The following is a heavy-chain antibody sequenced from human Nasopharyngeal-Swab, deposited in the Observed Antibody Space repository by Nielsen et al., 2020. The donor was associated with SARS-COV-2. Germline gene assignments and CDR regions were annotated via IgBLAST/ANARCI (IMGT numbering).Heavy chain of an antibody. CDR2: ISVGSGDAT. CDR1: GFTFSNSV. J-gene: IGHJ6*03. Sequence: GGSLRLSCAASGFTFSNSVMNWVRQTPEKGLEWVSTISVGSGDATYYADSVKGRFTVSRDNSKNTLSLQIHSLRAEDTAVYYCAKDGGDLIYYYYYMDVWGKGTTVTVSS. V-gene: IGHV3-23*01. CDR3: AKDGGDLIYYYYYMDV. D-gene: IGHD3-16*01.